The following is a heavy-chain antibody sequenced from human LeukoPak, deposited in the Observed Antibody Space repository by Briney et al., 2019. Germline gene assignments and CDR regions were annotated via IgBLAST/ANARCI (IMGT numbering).Heavy chain of an antibody. CDR1: AYTFTAYD. V-gene: IGHV1-8*01. CDR3: ARLSQTPAYYYTSGYYHLAY. CDR2: MNLNSGNT. J-gene: IGHJ4*02. D-gene: IGHD3-22*01. Sequence: GASVKVSCKASAYTFTAYDINWVRQAPGQGLEWMGWMNLNSGNTGFAQKFQGRVTMTRDTSTNTAYMELNNLRSEDTAVYYCARLSQTPAYYYTSGYYHLAYWGQGTLVTVSS.